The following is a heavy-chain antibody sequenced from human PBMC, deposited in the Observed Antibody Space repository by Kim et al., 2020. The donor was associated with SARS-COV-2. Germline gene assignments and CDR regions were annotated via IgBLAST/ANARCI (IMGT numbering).Heavy chain of an antibody. V-gene: IGHV3-9*01. CDR1: GFTFGDYA. J-gene: IGHJ6*02. Sequence: GGSLRLSCAASGFTFGDYAMHWVRQAPGKGLEWVSGISWNSGSIGYADSVKGRFTISRDNAKNSLYLQMNSLRAEDTAVYYCAKDLQYYYGMDVWGQGTTVTVSS. CDR2: ISWNSGSI. D-gene: IGHD4-4*01. CDR3: AKDLQYYYGMDV.